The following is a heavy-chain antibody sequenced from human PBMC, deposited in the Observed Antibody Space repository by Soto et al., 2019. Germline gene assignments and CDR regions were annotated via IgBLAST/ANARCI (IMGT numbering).Heavy chain of an antibody. D-gene: IGHD3-22*01. CDR2: IDPEDGET. CDR3: ATRSEYYYDSSGYWYYFDY. J-gene: IGHJ4*02. Sequence: ASVKVSCKVSGYTLTELSMHWVRQAPGKGLEWMGGIDPEDGETIYAQKFQGGVTMTEDTSTDTAYMELSSLRSEDTAVYYCATRSEYYYDSSGYWYYFDYWGQGTLVTVSS. CDR1: GYTLTELS. V-gene: IGHV1-24*01.